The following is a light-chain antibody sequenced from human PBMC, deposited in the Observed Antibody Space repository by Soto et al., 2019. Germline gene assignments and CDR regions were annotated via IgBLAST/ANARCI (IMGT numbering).Light chain of an antibody. CDR3: SSYASSSTVV. CDR2: EVT. V-gene: IGLV2-14*01. CDR1: SSDVGGYNY. J-gene: IGLJ1*01. Sequence: QSALTQPASVSGSPGQSITISCTGTSSDVGGYNYVSWFQQHPDTAPKLMIYEVTDRPSGVSNRFSGSKSGNTASLTISGLQADDEPVYYCSSYASSSTVVFGTGTKVTVL.